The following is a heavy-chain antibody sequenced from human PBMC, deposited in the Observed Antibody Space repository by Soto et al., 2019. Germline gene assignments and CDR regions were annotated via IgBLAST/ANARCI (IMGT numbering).Heavy chain of an antibody. CDR1: GYTFTGYY. J-gene: IGHJ4*02. D-gene: IGHD3-9*01. CDR2: INPNSGGT. Sequence: QVQLVQSGAEVKKPGASVKVSCKASGYTFTGYYMHWVRQAPGQGLEWMGWINPNSGGTNYAQKFQGWVIMTWDTSISTAYMELSRLRSDDTAVYYCARGVDVRYFDWLSGGVGDYWGQGTLVTVSS. CDR3: ARGVDVRYFDWLSGGVGDY. V-gene: IGHV1-2*04.